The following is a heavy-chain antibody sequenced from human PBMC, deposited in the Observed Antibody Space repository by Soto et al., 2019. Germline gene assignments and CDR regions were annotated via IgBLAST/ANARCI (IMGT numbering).Heavy chain of an antibody. CDR3: ARHVAEDFDY. J-gene: IGHJ4*02. Sequence: SETLSLTCTVSGGSIGSYYWSWIRQPPGKGLEWIGYIYYSGSTNYNPSLKSRVTISVDTSKNQFSLKLSSVTAADTAVYCCARHVAEDFDYWGQGTLVTVS. CDR1: GGSIGSYY. D-gene: IGHD6-19*01. CDR2: IYYSGST. V-gene: IGHV4-59*08.